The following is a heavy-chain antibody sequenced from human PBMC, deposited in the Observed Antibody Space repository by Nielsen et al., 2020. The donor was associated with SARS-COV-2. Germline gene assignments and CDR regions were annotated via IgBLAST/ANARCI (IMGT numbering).Heavy chain of an antibody. CDR2: IYCDDDE. D-gene: IGHD1-7*01. Sequence: SGPTLVQPTPTFTLTCTFSGFSLSTSGLGVGWIRQLPGKALEWLALIYCDDDERYSPSLRNRLTITKDTSKNQVVLTMTNMDPGNTSTYYCANRQITNWNYVNCFDYWGQGTLVTVSS. CDR1: GFSLSTSGLG. CDR3: ANRQITNWNYVNCFDY. J-gene: IGHJ4*02. V-gene: IGHV2-5*02.